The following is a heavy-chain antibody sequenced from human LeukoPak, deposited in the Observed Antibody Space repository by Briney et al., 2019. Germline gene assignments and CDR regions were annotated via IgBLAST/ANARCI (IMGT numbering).Heavy chain of an antibody. V-gene: IGHV1-46*01. J-gene: IGHJ5*02. CDR3: ARGSTIFGVVIMYWFDP. D-gene: IGHD3-3*01. CDR1: GGTFSSYA. Sequence: ASVKVSCKASGGTFSSYAISWVRQAPGQGLEWMGIINPSGGSTSYAQKFQGRVTMTRDTSTSTVYMELSSLRSEDTAVYYCARGSTIFGVVIMYWFDPWGQGTLVTVSS. CDR2: INPSGGST.